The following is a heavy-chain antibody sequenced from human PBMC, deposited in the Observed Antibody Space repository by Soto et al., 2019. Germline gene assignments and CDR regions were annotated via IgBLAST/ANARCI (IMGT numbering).Heavy chain of an antibody. CDR1: GFTFSSYA. D-gene: IGHD2-2*01. CDR3: ARDRCSSTSCYLYHYYLYGMDF. CDR2: ISYDGTNK. Sequence: PGGSLRLSCAASGFTFSSYAMHWVRQAPGKGLEWVAVISYDGTNKYYADSVKGRFTISRDNSKNTLYLQMNSLRAEDTAVFYCARDRCSSTSCYLYHYYLYGMDFGGKGTTVTVST. V-gene: IGHV3-30-3*01. J-gene: IGHJ6*04.